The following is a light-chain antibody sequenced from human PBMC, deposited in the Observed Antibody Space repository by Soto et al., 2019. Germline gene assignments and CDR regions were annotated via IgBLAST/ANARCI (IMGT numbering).Light chain of an antibody. V-gene: IGKV3D-15*01. CDR1: QSVGSD. CDR2: AAS. Sequence: EIVMTQSPATLSVSPGERATLSCRASQSVGSDLAWYQQKPGQAPRLVIYAASTRATDIPQRFTGSGSGTDFALTISSLEPEDIGIYYCQQYDGPPLSFGPGTTVEI. J-gene: IGKJ3*01. CDR3: QQYDGPPLS.